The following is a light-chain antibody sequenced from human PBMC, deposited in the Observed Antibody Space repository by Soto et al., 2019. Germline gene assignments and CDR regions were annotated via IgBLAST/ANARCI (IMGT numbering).Light chain of an antibody. Sequence: QSALTQPASVSGSTGQSITSSCTGTSSDVGGYSYVSWYQQHPGKAPKLMIYEVSNRPSGVSNRFSGSKSGNTASLTISGLQAEDEADYYCSSYTSSSTQVFGTGTKLTVL. V-gene: IGLV2-14*01. J-gene: IGLJ1*01. CDR3: SSYTSSSTQV. CDR1: SSDVGGYSY. CDR2: EVS.